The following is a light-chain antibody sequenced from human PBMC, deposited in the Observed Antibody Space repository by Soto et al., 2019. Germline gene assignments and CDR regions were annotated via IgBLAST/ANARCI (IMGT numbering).Light chain of an antibody. V-gene: IGKV3-15*01. J-gene: IGKJ1*01. Sequence: EIVMTQSPATLSVSPGERATLSCRASQSVGSNLAWYQQKPGQAPRLLIYGASTRATGIPARCSGSGSETEFTITISSLQSEDFAIYFCQQYNNWPPYRTFGQGTKVELK. CDR2: GAS. CDR1: QSVGSN. CDR3: QQYNNWPPYRT.